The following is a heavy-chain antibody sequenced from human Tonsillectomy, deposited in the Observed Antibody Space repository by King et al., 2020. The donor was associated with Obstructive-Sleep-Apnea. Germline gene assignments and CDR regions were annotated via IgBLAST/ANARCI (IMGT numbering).Heavy chain of an antibody. CDR3: ARDTSITMIRF. V-gene: IGHV4-31*03. J-gene: IGHJ4*02. CDR1: VGSISSGDYY. Sequence: QLQESGPGLVKPSQTLSLTCTVSVGSISSGDYYWSWIRQHPGKGLEWIGYIYYSGSTYYNPSLKSRVAISVDTSKNKFSLKLSSVTAADTAVYFGARDTSITMIRFWGQGTLVTVSS. CDR2: IYYSGST. D-gene: IGHD3-22*01.